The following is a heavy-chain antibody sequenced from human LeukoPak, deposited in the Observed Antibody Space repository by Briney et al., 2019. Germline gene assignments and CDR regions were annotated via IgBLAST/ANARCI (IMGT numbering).Heavy chain of an antibody. V-gene: IGHV3-15*01. J-gene: IGHJ4*02. D-gene: IGHD5-18*01. Sequence: PGGPLRLSCAASGFTFSNAWMSWVRQAPGKGLEWVGRIKSKTDGGTTDYAAPVKGRFTISRDDSKNTLYLQMNSLKTQYTAVYDCTPSYSYGYAITDFDYWGQGTLVTVSS. CDR2: IKSKTDGGTT. CDR3: TPSYSYGYAITDFDY. CDR1: GFTFSNAW.